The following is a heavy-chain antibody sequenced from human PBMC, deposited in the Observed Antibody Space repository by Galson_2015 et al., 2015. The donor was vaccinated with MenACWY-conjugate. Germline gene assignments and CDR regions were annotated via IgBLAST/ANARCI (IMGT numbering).Heavy chain of an antibody. Sequence: SLRLSCAASGFTFSSYGIHLVRQAPVKGLEWVAFIQYDGTNKYYTDSVKGRFTISRDNSKNTLYLQMSSLRVEDTAVYYCAKDQKVTAAGGLGYMDVWGKGTTVTVSS. CDR3: AKDQKVTAAGGLGYMDV. V-gene: IGHV3-30*02. J-gene: IGHJ6*03. CDR2: IQYDGTNK. CDR1: GFTFSSYG. D-gene: IGHD6-13*01.